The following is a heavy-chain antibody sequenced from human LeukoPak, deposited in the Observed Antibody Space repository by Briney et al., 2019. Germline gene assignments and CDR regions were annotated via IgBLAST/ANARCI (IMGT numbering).Heavy chain of an antibody. J-gene: IGHJ4*02. Sequence: ASVRVSCKASGYTFIAHYLHWVRQAPGQGLEWMGWINPNSGDTKYAQKFQGWVTMTRDTSISTAYMELSRLKSDDTAVYYCAKGMVRGADYWGQGTLVTVSS. D-gene: IGHD3-10*01. CDR1: GYTFIAHY. CDR2: INPNSGDT. V-gene: IGHV1-2*04. CDR3: AKGMVRGADY.